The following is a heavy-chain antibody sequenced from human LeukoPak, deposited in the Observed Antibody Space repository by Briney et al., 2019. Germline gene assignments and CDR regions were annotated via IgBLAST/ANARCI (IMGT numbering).Heavy chain of an antibody. CDR2: IGAYNGNT. CDR1: GYTFTSYG. J-gene: IGHJ4*02. D-gene: IGHD3-16*02. CDR3: ARARVTFGGVIVIITPPFDY. V-gene: IGHV1-18*01. Sequence: ASVKVSCKASGYTFTSYGISWVRQAPGQGLEWMGWIGAYNGNTNYAQKLQGRVTMTTDTSTSTAYMELRSLRSDDTAVYYCARARVTFGGVIVIITPPFDYWGQGTLVTVSS.